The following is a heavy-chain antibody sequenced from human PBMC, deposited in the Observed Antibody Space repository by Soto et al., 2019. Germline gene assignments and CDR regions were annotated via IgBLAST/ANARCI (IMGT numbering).Heavy chain of an antibody. V-gene: IGHV4-59*01. J-gene: IGHJ5*02. CDR2: IYYSGST. CDR3: ARSETTGTLNWFDP. Sequence: TLETLSLTCTVSGGSISSYYWSWIRQPPGKGLEWIGYIYYSGSTNYNPSLKSRVTISVDTSKNQFSLKLSSVTAADTAVYYCARSETTGTLNWFDPWGQGTLVPVSS. CDR1: GGSISSYY. D-gene: IGHD4-4*01.